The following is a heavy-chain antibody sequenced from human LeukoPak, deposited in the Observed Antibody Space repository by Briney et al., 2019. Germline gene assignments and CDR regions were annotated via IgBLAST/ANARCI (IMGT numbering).Heavy chain of an antibody. CDR1: GYTFTGYY. J-gene: IGHJ6*02. V-gene: IGHV1-69*04. CDR2: IIPILGIA. Sequence: GASVKVSCKASGYTFTGYYMHWVRQAPGQGLEWMGRIIPILGIANYAQKFQGRVTITADKSTSTAYMELSGLRSEDTAVYYCARDYYGSGSYGISYYYYYGMDVWGQGTTVTVSS. CDR3: ARDYYGSGSYGISYYYYYGMDV. D-gene: IGHD3-10*01.